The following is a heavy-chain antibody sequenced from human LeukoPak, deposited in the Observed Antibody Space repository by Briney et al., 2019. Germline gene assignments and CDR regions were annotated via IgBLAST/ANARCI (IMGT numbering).Heavy chain of an antibody. CDR1: GFTFSSYA. CDR2: ISGSGETT. Sequence: QAGGSLRLSCAASGFTFSSYAMTWVRQAPGKGLEWVSDISGSGETTNYAESVKGRFTISRDNLENTVDLQMDSLRAEDTAIYYCARIWNWENPGTYPYDAFDTWGQGTRITVSS. CDR3: ARIWNWENPGTYPYDAFDT. J-gene: IGHJ3*02. V-gene: IGHV3-23*01. D-gene: IGHD1-26*01.